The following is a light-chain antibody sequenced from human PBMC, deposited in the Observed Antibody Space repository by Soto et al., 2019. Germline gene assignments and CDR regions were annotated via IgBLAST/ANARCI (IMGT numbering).Light chain of an antibody. J-gene: IGLJ2*01. CDR3: QSYDVV. V-gene: IGLV6-57*04. CDR1: SGSIASNY. CDR2: EDN. Sequence: NFMLTQPHSVSESPGKTVTISCTRSSGSIASNYVQWYQQRPGSAPTTVIYEDNQRPSGVPDRFSGSIDSSSNSASLTISGLKTEDEADYYCQSYDVVFGGGTKLT.